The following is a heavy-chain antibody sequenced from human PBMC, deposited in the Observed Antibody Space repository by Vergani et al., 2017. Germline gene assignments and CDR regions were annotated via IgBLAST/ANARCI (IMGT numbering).Heavy chain of an antibody. J-gene: IGHJ3*02. CDR2: IYWDDDK. Sequence: QITLKESGPTLVKPTQTLTLTCTFSGFSLSTSGVGVGWIRQPPGKALEWLALIYWDDDKRYSPSLKSRLTITKDTSKNQVVLTMTNMDPVDTATYYCAHRGRLIAAAGTLGDAFDIWGQGTMVTVSS. D-gene: IGHD6-13*01. V-gene: IGHV2-5*02. CDR1: GFSLSTSGVG. CDR3: AHRGRLIAAAGTLGDAFDI.